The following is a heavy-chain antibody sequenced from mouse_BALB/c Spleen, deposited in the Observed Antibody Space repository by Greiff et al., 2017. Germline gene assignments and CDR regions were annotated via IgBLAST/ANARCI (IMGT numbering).Heavy chain of an antibody. CDR3: ARSDGYRGYFDV. CDR2: IDTSDSYT. D-gene: IGHD2-3*01. Sequence: QVQLQQPGAELVMPGASVKMSCKASGYTFTDYWMHWVKQRPGQGLEWIGAIDTSDSYTSYNQKFKGKATLTVDESSSTAYMQLSSLTSEDSAVYYCARSDGYRGYFDVWGAGTTVTVSS. J-gene: IGHJ1*01. V-gene: IGHV1-69*01. CDR1: GYTFTDYW.